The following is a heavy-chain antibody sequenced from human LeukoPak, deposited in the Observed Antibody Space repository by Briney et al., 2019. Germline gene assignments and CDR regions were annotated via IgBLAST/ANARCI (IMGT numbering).Heavy chain of an antibody. CDR1: GYTFTSYD. D-gene: IGHD6-6*01. Sequence: ASVKVSCKASGYTFTSYDINWVRQATGQGPEWMGWMNPNSGNTGYAQKFQGRVTMTRNTSISTAYMELSSLRSEDTAVYYCARGGAARLHFQNWGQGTLVTVSS. V-gene: IGHV1-8*01. J-gene: IGHJ1*01. CDR2: MNPNSGNT. CDR3: ARGGAARLHFQN.